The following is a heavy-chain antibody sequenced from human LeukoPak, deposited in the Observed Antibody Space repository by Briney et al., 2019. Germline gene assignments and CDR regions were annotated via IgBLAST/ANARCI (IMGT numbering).Heavy chain of an antibody. CDR2: ISRRGDTT. CDR3: SKATGPNSFRYIEY. D-gene: IGHD1-14*01. Sequence: GGSLRLSCGASGFIFSNYAMNWVRQVPGKGLEWLSGISRRGDTTYYTDSVKGRFTISRDNSNNTLYLQMNTLRADDTAVYYCSKATGPNSFRYIEYWGQGTLVTVSS. V-gene: IGHV3-23*01. CDR1: GFIFSNYA. J-gene: IGHJ4*02.